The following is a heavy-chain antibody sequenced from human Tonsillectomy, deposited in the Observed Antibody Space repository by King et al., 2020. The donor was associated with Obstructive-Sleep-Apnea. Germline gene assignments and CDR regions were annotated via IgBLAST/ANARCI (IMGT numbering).Heavy chain of an antibody. Sequence: QLQESGPGLVKPSETLSLTCTVSGGSISSYYWSWIRQPPGKGLEWIGYIYYSGSTNYNPSLKRRVTISVDTSTNQFSLKLSSVTAADTAVYYCARASLGGYSYGWHIDYWGQGTLVTVSS. CDR1: GGSISSYY. J-gene: IGHJ4*02. CDR2: IYYSGST. D-gene: IGHD5-18*01. CDR3: ARASLGGYSYGWHIDY. V-gene: IGHV4-59*01.